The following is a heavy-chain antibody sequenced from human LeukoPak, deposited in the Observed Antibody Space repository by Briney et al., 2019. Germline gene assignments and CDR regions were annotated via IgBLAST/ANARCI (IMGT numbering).Heavy chain of an antibody. J-gene: IGHJ3*02. CDR2: IYYSGST. CDR1: GGSISSSSYY. V-gene: IGHV4-39*01. Sequence: SETPSLTCTVSGGSISSSSYYWGWIRQPPGKGLEWIGSIYYSGSTYYNPSLKSRVTISVDTSKNQFSLKLSSVTAADTAVYYCASPWELLGAFDIWGQGTMVTVSS. D-gene: IGHD1-26*01. CDR3: ASPWELLGAFDI.